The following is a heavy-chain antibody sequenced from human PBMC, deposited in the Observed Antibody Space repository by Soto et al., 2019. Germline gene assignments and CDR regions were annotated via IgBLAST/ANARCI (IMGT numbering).Heavy chain of an antibody. Sequence: QVQLQESGPGLVKPSETLSLTCTVSGGSISSYYWSWIRQPAGKGLEWIGRIYTSGSTNYNPSLKSRVTMSVDTSKNQFSLKLSSVTAADTAVYYCARELPPTPGYCSSTSCPQFDYWGQGTLVTVSS. V-gene: IGHV4-4*07. CDR2: IYTSGST. CDR1: GGSISSYY. J-gene: IGHJ4*02. D-gene: IGHD2-2*01. CDR3: ARELPPTPGYCSSTSCPQFDY.